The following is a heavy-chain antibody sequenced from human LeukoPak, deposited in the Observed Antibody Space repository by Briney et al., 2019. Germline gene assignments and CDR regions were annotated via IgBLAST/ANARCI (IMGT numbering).Heavy chain of an antibody. J-gene: IGHJ4*02. CDR2: IYYSGST. CDR1: GGSISSGGYY. Sequence: SETLSLTCAVSGGSISSGGYYWSWIRQHPGRGLEWIGYIYYSGSTYYNPSLKSRVTISVDTSKNQFSLKLSSVTAEDTAVYYCARFPYDPLRSDYWGQGTLVTVSS. V-gene: IGHV4-31*11. D-gene: IGHD3-22*01. CDR3: ARFPYDPLRSDY.